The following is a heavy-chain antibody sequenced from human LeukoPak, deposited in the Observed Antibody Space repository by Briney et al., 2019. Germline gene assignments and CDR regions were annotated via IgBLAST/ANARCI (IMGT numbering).Heavy chain of an antibody. CDR1: GFIFRSHG. Sequence: GGSLRLSCAASGFIFRSHGMNWVRQAPGKGLEWVSGISPSGDITYYADSVKGRFTISRDNSKNTVYLQMNSLRAEDTAVYYCAKSGLNRFDYWGQGTLVSVSS. CDR2: ISPSGDIT. V-gene: IGHV3-23*01. CDR3: AKSGLNRFDY. J-gene: IGHJ4*02. D-gene: IGHD2-15*01.